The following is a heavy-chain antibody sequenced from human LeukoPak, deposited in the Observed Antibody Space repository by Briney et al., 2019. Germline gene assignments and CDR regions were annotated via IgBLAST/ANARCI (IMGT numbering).Heavy chain of an antibody. CDR1: GFTFSSYS. D-gene: IGHD6-19*01. CDR2: ISSSSSYI. J-gene: IGHJ4*02. Sequence: GGSLRLSCAASGFTFSSYSMNWVRQAPGKGLEWVSSISSSSSYIYYADSVKGRFTISRDNAKNSLYLQMNSLRAEDTAVYYCARGDSSGWYVPYYFGYWGQGTLVTVSS. V-gene: IGHV3-21*01. CDR3: ARGDSSGWYVPYYFGY.